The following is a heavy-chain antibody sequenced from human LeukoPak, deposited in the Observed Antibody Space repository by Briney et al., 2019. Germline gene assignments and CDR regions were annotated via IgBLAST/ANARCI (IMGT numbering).Heavy chain of an antibody. CDR3: ARTVDTPGWFDP. Sequence: SETLSLICNVSGGSISSHHWSWIRQPAGRGLEWIGRIYSSGRTTYNPSLKSRVTMSVDTSKNQIFMRLKSLTAADTAVYYCARTVDTPGWFDPWGQGTLVTVSS. CDR2: IYSSGRT. D-gene: IGHD5-18*01. J-gene: IGHJ5*02. CDR1: GGSISSHH. V-gene: IGHV4-4*07.